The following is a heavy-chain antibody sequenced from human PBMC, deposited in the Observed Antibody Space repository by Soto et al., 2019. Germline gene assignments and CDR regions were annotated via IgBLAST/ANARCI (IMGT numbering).Heavy chain of an antibody. CDR2: ISGSGGST. J-gene: IGHJ4*02. Sequence: GGSLRLSCAASGFTFSSYAMSWVRQAPGKGLEWVSAISGSGGSTYYADSVKGRFTISRDNSKNTLYLQMNNLRSEDTAVYYCARIVHYYFDYWGQGTLVTVSS. CDR3: ARIVHYYFDY. CDR1: GFTFSSYA. V-gene: IGHV3-23*01. D-gene: IGHD1-26*01.